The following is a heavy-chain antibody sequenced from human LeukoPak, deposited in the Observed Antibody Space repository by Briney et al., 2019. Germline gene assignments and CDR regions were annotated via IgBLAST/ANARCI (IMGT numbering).Heavy chain of an antibody. CDR3: AKADTAMVPALYYFDY. D-gene: IGHD5-18*01. CDR1: GFTFDDYA. J-gene: IGHJ4*02. CDR2: ISWNSGSI. Sequence: GGSLRLSCAASGFTFDDYAMHWVRQAPGKGLEWVSGISWNSGSIDYADSVKGRFTISRDNAKNSLYLQMNSLRAEDTALYYCAKADTAMVPALYYFDYWGQGTLVTVSS. V-gene: IGHV3-9*01.